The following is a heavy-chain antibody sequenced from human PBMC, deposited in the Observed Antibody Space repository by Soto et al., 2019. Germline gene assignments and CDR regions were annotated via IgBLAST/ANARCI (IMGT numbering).Heavy chain of an antibody. V-gene: IGHV3-30*18. CDR3: AKVLLWKPGARPIFDY. CDR1: GFTFSSYG. Sequence: QVQLVESGGGVVQPGRSLRLSCAASGFTFSSYGMHWVCQAPGKGLEWVAVISYDGSNKYYADSVKGRFTISRDNSKNTLYLQMNSLRAEDTAVYYCAKVLLWKPGARPIFDYWGQGTLVTVSS. D-gene: IGHD1-26*01. CDR2: ISYDGSNK. J-gene: IGHJ4*02.